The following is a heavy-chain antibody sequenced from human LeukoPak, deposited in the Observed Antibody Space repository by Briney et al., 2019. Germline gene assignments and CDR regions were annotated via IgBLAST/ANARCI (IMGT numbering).Heavy chain of an antibody. J-gene: IGHJ4*02. Sequence: SVKVSCKASGGTFSSYAISWVRQAPGQGLEWMGRIIPILGIANYAQKFQGRVTITADKSTSTAYMELSSLRSEDTAVYYCARGPPSWEGEVSYDYWGQGTLVTVSS. CDR1: GGTFSSYA. CDR3: ARGPPSWEGEVSYDY. V-gene: IGHV1-69*04. D-gene: IGHD1-26*01. CDR2: IIPILGIA.